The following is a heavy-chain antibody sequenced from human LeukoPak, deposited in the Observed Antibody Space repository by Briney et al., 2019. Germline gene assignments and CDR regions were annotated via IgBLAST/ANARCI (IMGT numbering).Heavy chain of an antibody. CDR2: ISWNSGSI. Sequence: PGGSLRLSCAASGFTFDDYAMPWVRQAPGKGLEWVSGISWNSGSIGYADSVKGRFTISRDNAKNSLYLQMNSLRAEDTALYYCAKAEGFDILTGYDYWGQGTLVTVSS. J-gene: IGHJ4*02. CDR1: GFTFDDYA. D-gene: IGHD3-9*01. CDR3: AKAEGFDILTGYDY. V-gene: IGHV3-9*01.